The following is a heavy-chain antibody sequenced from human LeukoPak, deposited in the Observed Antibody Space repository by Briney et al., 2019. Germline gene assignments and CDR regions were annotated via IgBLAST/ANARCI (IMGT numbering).Heavy chain of an antibody. V-gene: IGHV4-59*01. CDR1: GGSLTSYY. CDR2: IYYSGST. Sequence: SETLSLTCTVSGGSLTSYYWSWIRQPPGKGLEWIGYIYYSGSTKYNPSPKSRVTISLDTSKNQFSLRLSSVTAADTAVYYCGRYQLPDYWGQGTLVTVSS. CDR3: GRYQLPDY. J-gene: IGHJ4*02. D-gene: IGHD2-2*01.